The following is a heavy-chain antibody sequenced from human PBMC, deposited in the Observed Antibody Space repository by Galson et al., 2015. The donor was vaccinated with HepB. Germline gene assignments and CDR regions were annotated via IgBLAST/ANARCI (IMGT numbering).Heavy chain of an antibody. CDR2: IEQDGSET. Sequence: SLRLSCAASGFTFSDYYMSWIRQAPGKGLEWVANIEQDGSETYYVDSVKGRFTISRDNAKNSLYLQMHSLRAEDTAVYYCARDRGSRQQDVWGKGTTVTVSS. V-gene: IGHV3-7*03. CDR3: ARDRGSRQQDV. J-gene: IGHJ6*04. CDR1: GFTFSDYY. D-gene: IGHD3-16*01.